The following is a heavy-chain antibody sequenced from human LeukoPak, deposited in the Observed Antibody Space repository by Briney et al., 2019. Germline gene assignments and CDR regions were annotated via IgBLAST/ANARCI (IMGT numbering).Heavy chain of an antibody. CDR2: ISSSGSTI. CDR3: ARDLCDY. J-gene: IGHJ4*02. V-gene: IGHV3-48*03. Sequence: SGGSPRLSCVASGFTFSNYEMNWVRQAPGKGLEWVSYISSSGSTIYYADSVKGRFTISRDNAKNSLFLQMNSLRAEDTAFYYCARDLCDYWGQGTLVTVSS. CDR1: GFTFSNYE.